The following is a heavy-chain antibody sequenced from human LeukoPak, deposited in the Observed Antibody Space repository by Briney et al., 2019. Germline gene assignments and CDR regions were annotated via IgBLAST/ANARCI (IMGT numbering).Heavy chain of an antibody. CDR2: IKQDGSGK. Sequence: GGSLRLSCAASGFALSSYWMSWVRQAPGKGLEWVANIKQDGSGKYYVDSVKGRFTISRDNAKNSLYLQMNSLRPDDTALYYCSTDPRLLIYWGHGTLVTVSS. CDR3: STDPRLLIY. J-gene: IGHJ4*01. CDR1: GFALSSYW. V-gene: IGHV3-7*03. D-gene: IGHD2-8*01.